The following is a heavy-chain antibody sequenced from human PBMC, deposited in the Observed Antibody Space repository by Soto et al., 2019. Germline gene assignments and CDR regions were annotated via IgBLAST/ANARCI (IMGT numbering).Heavy chain of an antibody. V-gene: IGHV1-69*06. D-gene: IGHD2-15*01. J-gene: IGHJ4*02. CDR2: IIPIFGTA. CDR3: ARDNSVFCSGGSCYYFDY. Sequence: GASVKVSCKASGGTFSSYAISWVRQAPGQGLEWMGGIIPIFGTANYAQKFQGRVTITADKSTSTAYMELSSLRSEDTAVYYCARDNSVFCSGGSCYYFDYWGQGTLVTVSS. CDR1: GGTFSSYA.